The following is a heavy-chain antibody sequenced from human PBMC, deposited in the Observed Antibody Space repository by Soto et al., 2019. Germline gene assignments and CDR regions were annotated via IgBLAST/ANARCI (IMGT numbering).Heavy chain of an antibody. CDR3: AKRLLSQSFDY. CDR1: GFTFSNYA. J-gene: IGHJ4*02. D-gene: IGHD2-2*01. CDR2: ITGSGDTT. V-gene: IGHV3-23*01. Sequence: GGSLRLSCAASGFTFSNYAMTGVRQAPGKGLEWVSAITGSGDTTYYADSVKGRFTISRDNSKNTLYLQMDSLRAEDTAVYYCAKRLLSQSFDYWGQGALVTVSS.